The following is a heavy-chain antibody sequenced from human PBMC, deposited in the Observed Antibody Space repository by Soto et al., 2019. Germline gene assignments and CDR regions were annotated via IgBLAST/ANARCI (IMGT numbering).Heavy chain of an antibody. V-gene: IGHV3-9*01. Sequence: EVQLVESGGGLVQPGWSLRLSCGASGFTFDDYAMHWVRQAPGKGLEWVSGISWNSGSIGYADSVKGRFTISRDNAKNSLYLQMNSLRAEDTALYYCAKVGSSGWYSSYFDYWGQGTLVTVSS. CDR2: ISWNSGSI. CDR3: AKVGSSGWYSSYFDY. D-gene: IGHD6-19*01. CDR1: GFTFDDYA. J-gene: IGHJ4*02.